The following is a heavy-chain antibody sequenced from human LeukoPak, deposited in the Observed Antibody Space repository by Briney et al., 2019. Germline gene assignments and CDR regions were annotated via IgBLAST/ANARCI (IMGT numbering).Heavy chain of an antibody. D-gene: IGHD1-26*01. Sequence: PSETLSLTCAVYGGSFSGYYWRWIRQPPGKGLEWIGEINHSGSTNYNPSLKSRVTISVDTSKNQFSLKLSSVTAADTAVYYCARVGWELLKPLGFDYWGQGTLVTVSS. J-gene: IGHJ4*02. V-gene: IGHV4-34*01. CDR2: INHSGST. CDR3: ARVGWELLKPLGFDY. CDR1: GGSFSGYY.